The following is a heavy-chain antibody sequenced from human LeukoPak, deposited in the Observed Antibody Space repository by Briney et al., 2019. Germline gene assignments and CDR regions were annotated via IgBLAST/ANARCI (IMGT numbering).Heavy chain of an antibody. V-gene: IGHV4-34*01. CDR1: GGSFSGYY. Sequence: SETLSLTCAVYGGSFSGYYWSWIRQAPGKGLEWIGEINHSGSTNYNPSLKRPGTISVDTSKTQSSLKLTSVTAAGPAVYYWARDSSWLVRYYFDYWGQGTLVTVSS. CDR3: ARDSSWLVRYYFDY. D-gene: IGHD6-19*01. CDR2: INHSGST. J-gene: IGHJ4*02.